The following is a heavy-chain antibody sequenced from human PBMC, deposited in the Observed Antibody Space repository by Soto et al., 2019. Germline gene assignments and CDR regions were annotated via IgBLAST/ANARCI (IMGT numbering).Heavy chain of an antibody. Sequence: VGSLRLSCASSVFTFSSYSMNCVRQAPGKWLEWVSSISSSSSYIYYADLVKGRFTISRDNAKNSLYLQMNSLRAEDTAVYYCARGKGELFDYWGQGTLVTVSS. D-gene: IGHD3-10*01. J-gene: IGHJ4*02. CDR3: ARGKGELFDY. V-gene: IGHV3-21*01. CDR1: VFTFSSYS. CDR2: ISSSSSYI.